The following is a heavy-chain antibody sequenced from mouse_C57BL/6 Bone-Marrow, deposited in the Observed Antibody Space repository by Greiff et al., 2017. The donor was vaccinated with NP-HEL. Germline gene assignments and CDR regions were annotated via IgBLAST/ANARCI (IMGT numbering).Heavy chain of an antibody. CDR1: GYSITSGYY. CDR2: ISYDGSN. D-gene: IGHD2-3*01. CDR3: ARDGYYP. J-gene: IGHJ2*01. Sequence: EVKLMESGPGLVKPSQSLSLTCSVTGYSITSGYYWNWIRQFPGNKLEWMGYISYDGSNNYNPSLKNRISITRDTSKNQFFLKLNSVTTEDTATYYCARDGYYPWGQGTTLTVSS. V-gene: IGHV3-6*01.